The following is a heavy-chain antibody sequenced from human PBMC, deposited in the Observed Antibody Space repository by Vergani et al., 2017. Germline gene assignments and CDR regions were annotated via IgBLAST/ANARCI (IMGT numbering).Heavy chain of an antibody. V-gene: IGHV1-69*04. CDR3: IRIAAAGTGPDIDY. Sequence: QVQLVQSGAEVKKPGSSVKVSCKASGGTFSSYAISWVRPAPGQGLEWMGRIIPILGIANYAQKFQGRVTITADKSTSTAYMELSSLRSEDTAVYYCIRIAAAGTGPDIDYWGQGTLVTVSS. CDR2: IIPILGIA. CDR1: GGTFSSYA. D-gene: IGHD6-13*01. J-gene: IGHJ4*02.